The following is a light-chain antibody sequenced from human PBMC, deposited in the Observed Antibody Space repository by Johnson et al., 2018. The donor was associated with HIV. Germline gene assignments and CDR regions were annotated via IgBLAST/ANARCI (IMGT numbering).Light chain of an antibody. CDR2: ENI. V-gene: IGLV1-51*02. J-gene: IGLJ1*01. Sequence: QSILTQPPSVSAAPGQKVTISCSGSNSNIGNNFVSWYQQLPGTAPKLLIYENIKRPSGIPDRFPGSKSGTSATLGITALQTGDEVDYYCGTWDSSLSAYVFGTGTKVTVL. CDR3: GTWDSSLSAYV. CDR1: NSNIGNNF.